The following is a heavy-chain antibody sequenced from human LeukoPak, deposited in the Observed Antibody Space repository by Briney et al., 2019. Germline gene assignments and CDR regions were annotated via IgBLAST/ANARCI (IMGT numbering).Heavy chain of an antibody. CDR3: ARARQLYSGWLRPKYYFDY. V-gene: IGHV4-59*01. Sequence: PSETLSLTCTVSGGSIRRYYWSWIRQPPGKGLEWIGYIYYSGSTNYNPSLKSRVTISVDTSKNQFSLKLSSVTAADTAVYYCARARQLYSGWLRPKYYFDYWGQGTLVTVSS. D-gene: IGHD1-26*01. J-gene: IGHJ4*02. CDR2: IYYSGST. CDR1: GGSIRRYY.